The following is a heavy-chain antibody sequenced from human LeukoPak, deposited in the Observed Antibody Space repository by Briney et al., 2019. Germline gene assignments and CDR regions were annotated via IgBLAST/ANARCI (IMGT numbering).Heavy chain of an antibody. CDR1: GDSISSYY. Sequence: SETLSLTCTVSGDSISSYYWSWIRQPAGKGLEWIGRIYTSGSTHYNPPLKSRVTMSVDTSKNQFSLKLSSVTAADTAVYYCARGRYCGSSSCDDYYYYYMDVWGKGTTVTVSS. D-gene: IGHD2-2*01. V-gene: IGHV4-4*07. J-gene: IGHJ6*03. CDR2: IYTSGST. CDR3: ARGRYCGSSSCDDYYYYYMDV.